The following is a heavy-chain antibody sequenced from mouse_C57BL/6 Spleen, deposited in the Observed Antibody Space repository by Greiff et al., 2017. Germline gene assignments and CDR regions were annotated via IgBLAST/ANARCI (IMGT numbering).Heavy chain of an antibody. CDR3: AREGSSGYVGFAY. V-gene: IGHV1-39*01. CDR1: GYSFTDYN. J-gene: IGHJ3*01. Sequence: VQLKESGPELVKPGASVKISCKASGYSFTDYNMNWLKQSNGKSLEWIGVINPNYGTTSYNQEFKGKATLTVDQSSSTAYMQLNSLTSEDSAVYYCAREGSSGYVGFAYWGQGTLVTVSA. CDR2: INPNYGTT. D-gene: IGHD3-2*02.